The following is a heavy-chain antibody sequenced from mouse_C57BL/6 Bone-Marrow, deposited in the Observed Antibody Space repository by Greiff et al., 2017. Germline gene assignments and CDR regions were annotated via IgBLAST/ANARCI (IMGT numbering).Heavy chain of an antibody. CDR1: GYTFTSYG. Sequence: EVQLQQSGAELVRPGSSVKMSCKTSGYTFTSYGINWVKQRPGQGLEWIGYIYTGNGYTDYNEKFKGKATLTTDTSSSTAYMQLSSLPSEDSAVYFCARDPHYNGSSFDYWGQGTTLTVSS. D-gene: IGHD1-1*01. J-gene: IGHJ2*01. CDR2: IYTGNGYT. V-gene: IGHV1-58*01. CDR3: ARDPHYNGSSFDY.